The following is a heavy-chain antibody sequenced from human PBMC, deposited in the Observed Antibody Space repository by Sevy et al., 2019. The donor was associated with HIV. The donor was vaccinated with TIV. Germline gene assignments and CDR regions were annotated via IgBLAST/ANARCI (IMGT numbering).Heavy chain of an antibody. V-gene: IGHV3-30*18. D-gene: IGHD3-22*01. Sequence: GGCLRLSCAASGFSFRNFGMHWVRQAPGKGLEWLALISFDGDTKYYGDSVKDRFTISRDNSKNTLYLQMNSLRVEDTAVYYCAKRSAHDTSGYVSYYYYGMDVWGQGTTVTVSS. CDR2: ISFDGDTK. CDR1: GFSFRNFG. J-gene: IGHJ6*02. CDR3: AKRSAHDTSGYVSYYYYGMDV.